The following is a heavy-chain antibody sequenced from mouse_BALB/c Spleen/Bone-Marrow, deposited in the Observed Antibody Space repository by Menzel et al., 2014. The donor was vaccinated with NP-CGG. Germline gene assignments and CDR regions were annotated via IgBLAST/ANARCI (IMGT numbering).Heavy chain of an antibody. CDR1: GFDFSRYW. CDR3: AKLGYYGCFTY. V-gene: IGHV4-1*02. CDR2: IIPDSSTI. Sequence: EVKLMESGGGLVQPGGSLKLSCAASGFDFSRYWMSWVRQALGEGLEWSGEIIPDSSTINYTPSLKDKFIISRDSAKNALCLERSKIKTEDPALCYCAKLGYYGCFTYWGQGTTLTVSS. D-gene: IGHD1-1*01. J-gene: IGHJ2*01.